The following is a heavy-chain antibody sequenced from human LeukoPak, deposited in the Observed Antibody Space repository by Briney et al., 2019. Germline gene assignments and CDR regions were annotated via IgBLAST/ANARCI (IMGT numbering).Heavy chain of an antibody. CDR2: IYHSGST. J-gene: IGHJ4*02. V-gene: IGHV4-38-2*02. D-gene: IGHD2-2*01. CDR1: GYSISSGYY. CDR3: ARLYVGYETGFDY. Sequence: PSETLSLTCTVSGYSISSGYYWGWIRQPPGKGLEWIGSIYHSGSTYYNPSLKSRVTISVDTSKNQFSLKLSSVTAADTAVYYCARLYVGYETGFDYWGQGTLVTVSP.